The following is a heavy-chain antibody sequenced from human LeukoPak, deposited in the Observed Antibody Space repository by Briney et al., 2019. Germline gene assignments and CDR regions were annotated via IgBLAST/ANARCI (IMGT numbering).Heavy chain of an antibody. Sequence: GGSLRLSCAASGFTFSSYSMSWVRQAPGKGLEWVSSISSSSSYIYYADSVKGRFTISRDNAKNSLYLQMNSLRAEDTAVYYCARDLDYGGNSDYWGQGTLVTVSS. D-gene: IGHD4-23*01. V-gene: IGHV3-21*01. CDR3: ARDLDYGGNSDY. J-gene: IGHJ4*02. CDR2: ISSSSSYI. CDR1: GFTFSSYS.